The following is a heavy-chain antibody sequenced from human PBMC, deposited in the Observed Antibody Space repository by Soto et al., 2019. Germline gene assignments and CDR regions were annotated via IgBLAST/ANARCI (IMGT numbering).Heavy chain of an antibody. V-gene: IGHV3-23*05. CDR1: GFPFSTSG. CDR3: ATARHCSSDACPAAE. D-gene: IGHD2-2*01. J-gene: IGHJ4*02. CDR2: IGPNPINT. Sequence: EVQLLESGGGLVQPGGSLRLSCAAPGFPFSTSGMLWVRQPPGEGLEWVSAIGPNPINTNYRDSVKGRFTISRDNSRNTVFLQMTALRAEDTALYYCATARHCSSDACPAAEWGQGTLITVSS.